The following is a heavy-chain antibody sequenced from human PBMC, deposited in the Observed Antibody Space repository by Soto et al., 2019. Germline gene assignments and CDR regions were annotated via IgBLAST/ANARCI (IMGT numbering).Heavy chain of an antibody. CDR3: ARALYCSDGTCYHPGFFRH. J-gene: IGHJ1*01. V-gene: IGHV1-18*01. CDR1: GYTFTGYG. D-gene: IGHD2-15*01. CDR2: ISAYNGST. Sequence: QVQLVQSGAEVKKPGASVKVSCKTSGYTFTGYGVSWVRQAPGQGLEWLGWISAYNGSTNYAQRFQDSATMTTDTSTTTVYMELRSLRSDDTAIYYCARALYCSDGTCYHPGFFRHWGQGTLVTVSS.